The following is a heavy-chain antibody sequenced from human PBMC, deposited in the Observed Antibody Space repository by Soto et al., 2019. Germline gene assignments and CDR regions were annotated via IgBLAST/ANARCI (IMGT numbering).Heavy chain of an antibody. D-gene: IGHD2-2*01. CDR2: ISLYSDGT. CDR3: AIVVPGAEAWFGP. Sequence: QVQLVQSGGEVKRPGASVKVSCKTSGYTFSNYGITWVRQAPGQPLEWLGWISLYSDGTNYAQKFQGRVSMTTDTSTTTAYMELSRLRSDATAVYYCAIVVPGAEAWFGPWGQGTLVTVYS. J-gene: IGHJ5*02. CDR1: GYTFSNYG. V-gene: IGHV1-18*01.